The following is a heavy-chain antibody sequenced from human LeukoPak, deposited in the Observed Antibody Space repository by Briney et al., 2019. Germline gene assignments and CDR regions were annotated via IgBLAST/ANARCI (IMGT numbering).Heavy chain of an antibody. CDR2: IYYSGST. V-gene: IGHV4-59*08. Sequence: SETLSLTCAVSGGSISSYYWSWIRQPPGKGLEWIGYIYYSGSTNYNPSLKSRVTISVDTSKNQFSLKLSSVTAADTAVYYCARQGAGPDYWGQGTLVTVSS. CDR1: GGSISSYY. CDR3: ARQGAGPDY. J-gene: IGHJ4*02.